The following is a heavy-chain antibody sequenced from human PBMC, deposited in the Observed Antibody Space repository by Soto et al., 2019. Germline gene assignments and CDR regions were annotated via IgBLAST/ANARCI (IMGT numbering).Heavy chain of an antibody. Sequence: SETLSLTCIVSGGSITSYYWSWIRQPPGKGLEWIGYIYYSGSTNYNPSLKSRVTISVDTSKNQFSLKLSSVTAADTAVYYCARVDCSSTSCYPSYNGMDVGGQGTTVTVSS. V-gene: IGHV4-59*01. D-gene: IGHD2-2*01. CDR2: IYYSGST. CDR3: ARVDCSSTSCYPSYNGMDV. CDR1: GGSITSYY. J-gene: IGHJ6*02.